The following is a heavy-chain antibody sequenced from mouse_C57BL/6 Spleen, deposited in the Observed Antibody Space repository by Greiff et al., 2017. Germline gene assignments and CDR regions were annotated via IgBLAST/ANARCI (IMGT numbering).Heavy chain of an antibody. CDR2: IWWDDDK. V-gene: IGHV8-8*01. Sequence: QVTLKVSGPGILQPSQTLSLTCSFSGFSLSTFGMGVGRIRQPSGKGLEWLAHIWWDDDKYYNPALKSRLTISKDTSKKHVFLKFAKVDTADTATYYCARSDNGSREAWFAYWGQGTLVTVSA. J-gene: IGHJ3*01. D-gene: IGHD1-1*01. CDR1: GFSLSTFGMG. CDR3: ARSDNGSREAWFAY.